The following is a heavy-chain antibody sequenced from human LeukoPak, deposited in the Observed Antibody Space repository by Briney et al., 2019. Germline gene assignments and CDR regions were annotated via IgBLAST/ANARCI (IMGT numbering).Heavy chain of an antibody. CDR3: ARHVAAPAVYYLDS. CDR1: GHTFTGYS. D-gene: IGHD6-13*01. Sequence: ASVPVSCKASGHTFTGYSISWVRQAPGQGLEWMGWISVYNGNTKYAQKFQGRVTLTPDTSTNTAYMELRSLTSDDTAVYYCARHVAAPAVYYLDSWGQETLVAVSS. V-gene: IGHV1-18*01. CDR2: ISVYNGNT. J-gene: IGHJ4*02.